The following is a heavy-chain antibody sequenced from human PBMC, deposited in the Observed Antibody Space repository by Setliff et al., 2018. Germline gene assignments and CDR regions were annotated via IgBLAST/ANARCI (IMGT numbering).Heavy chain of an antibody. CDR2: IFHTGAA. V-gene: IGHV4-38-2*02. CDR1: GYSISSGHY. Sequence: SETLSLTCTVSGYSISSGHYWGWIRQSPGKGLDWIGSIFHTGAAYYNPSLESRFTISVDTSKNQFSLKLNSVTAADTAVYYCARGGPQTYNYDSSGYYLGLAAFDIWGQGTMVTVS. CDR3: ARGGPQTYNYDSSGYYLGLAAFDI. J-gene: IGHJ3*02. D-gene: IGHD3-22*01.